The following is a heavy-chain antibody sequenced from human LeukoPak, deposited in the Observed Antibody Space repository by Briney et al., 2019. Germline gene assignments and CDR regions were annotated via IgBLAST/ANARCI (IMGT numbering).Heavy chain of an antibody. J-gene: IGHJ4*02. D-gene: IGHD2-15*01. CDR1: GGSMSSTSY. Sequence: SETLSLTCTVSGGSMSSTSYWGWIRQPPGKGLEWIGSIYYSGSTYYHPSLKSRVTISVDTSNNLFSLKLTSVTAADTAVYYCARHEGMVAAPFDYWGQGTLVTVSS. V-gene: IGHV4-39*01. CDR2: IYYSGST. CDR3: ARHEGMVAAPFDY.